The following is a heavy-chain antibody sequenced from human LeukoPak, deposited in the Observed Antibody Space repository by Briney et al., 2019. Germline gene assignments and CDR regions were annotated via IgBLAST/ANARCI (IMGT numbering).Heavy chain of an antibody. D-gene: IGHD3-3*01. V-gene: IGHV3-7*01. Sequence: QPGGSLRLSCAASGFTFSSYWMSWVRQAPGKGLEWVANIKQDGSEKYYVDSVKGRFTISRDNAKNSLYLQMNSLRAEDTAVYYCASNTYDLWSGLQNYFDYWGQGTLVTVSS. CDR1: GFTFSSYW. CDR2: IKQDGSEK. CDR3: ASNTYDLWSGLQNYFDY. J-gene: IGHJ4*02.